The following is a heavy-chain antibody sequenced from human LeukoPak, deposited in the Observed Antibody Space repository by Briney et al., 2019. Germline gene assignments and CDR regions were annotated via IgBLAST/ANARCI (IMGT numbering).Heavy chain of an antibody. CDR3: ARYYEVLDY. V-gene: IGHV4-59*01. CDR1: GDSISSFS. J-gene: IGHJ4*02. Sequence: PSETLSLTCTVSGDSISSFSWSWIRQSPGKRLEWIGYLYYSGTANYNPSLRSRVTISSDTSKNQFSLKLSSLTAADTAMYYCARYYEVLDYWGQGTLVTVSS. CDR2: LYYSGTA. D-gene: IGHD3-16*01.